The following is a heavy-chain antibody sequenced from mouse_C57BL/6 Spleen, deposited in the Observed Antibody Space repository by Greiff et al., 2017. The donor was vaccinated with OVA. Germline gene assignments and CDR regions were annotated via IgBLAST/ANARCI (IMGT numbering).Heavy chain of an antibody. CDR1: GFTFSSYG. J-gene: IGHJ1*03. V-gene: IGHV5-6*01. CDR2: ISSGGSYT. CDR3: DRHSTVVAHWYFDV. Sequence: EVMLVESGGDLVKPGGSLKLSCAASGFTFSSYGMSWVRQTPDKRLEWVATISSGGSYTSYPDSVKGRFTLSRANAKNPLYLQMSSMKSEDTAIYDCDRHSTVVAHWYFDVWGTGTTVTVSS. D-gene: IGHD1-1*01.